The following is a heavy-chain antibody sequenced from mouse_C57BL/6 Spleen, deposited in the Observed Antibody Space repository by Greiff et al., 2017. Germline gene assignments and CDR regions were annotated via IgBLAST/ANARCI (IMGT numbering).Heavy chain of an antibody. V-gene: IGHV3-6*01. J-gene: IGHJ1*03. CDR2: ISYDGSN. CDR3: ARITTVVEGWYFDV. CDR1: GYSITSGYY. Sequence: EVQRVESGPGLVKPSQSLSLTCSVTGYSITSGYYWNWIRQFPGNKLEWMGYISYDGSNNYNPSLKNRISITRDTSKNQFFLKLNSVTTEDTATYYCARITTVVEGWYFDVWGTGTTVTVSS. D-gene: IGHD1-1*01.